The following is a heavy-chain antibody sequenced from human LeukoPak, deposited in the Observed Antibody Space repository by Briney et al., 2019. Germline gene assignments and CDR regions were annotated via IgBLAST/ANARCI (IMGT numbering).Heavy chain of an antibody. CDR2: IYTSGST. D-gene: IGHD3-22*01. CDR3: ARDIPLLYYDSSGYYSMWFAFDI. J-gene: IGHJ3*02. Sequence: PSETLSLTCTVSGGSISSYYWSWIRQPAGKGLEWIGRIYTSGSTNYNPSLKSRVTMSVDTSKNQFSLKLSSVTAADTAVYYCARDIPLLYYDSSGYYSMWFAFDIWGQGTMVTVSS. CDR1: GGSISSYY. V-gene: IGHV4-4*07.